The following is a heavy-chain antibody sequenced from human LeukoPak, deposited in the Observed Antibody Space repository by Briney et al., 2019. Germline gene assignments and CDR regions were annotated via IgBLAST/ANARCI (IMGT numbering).Heavy chain of an antibody. Sequence: MTSETLSLTCTVSGGSISSYYWSWIRQPPGKGLEWIGYIYYSGSTNYNPSLKSRVTISVDTSKNQFSLKLSSVTAADTAVYYCARDSSVSFDYWGQGTLVTVSS. CDR2: IYYSGST. CDR1: GGSISSYY. D-gene: IGHD3-22*01. CDR3: ARDSSVSFDY. V-gene: IGHV4-59*01. J-gene: IGHJ4*02.